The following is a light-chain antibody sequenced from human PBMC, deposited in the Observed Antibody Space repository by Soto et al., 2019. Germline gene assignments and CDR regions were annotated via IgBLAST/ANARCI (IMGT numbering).Light chain of an antibody. V-gene: IGLV2-23*02. CDR2: EVS. Sequence: QSVLTQPASVSGSPGQSITISCTGTSSDVGSYNLVSWYQQHPGKAPKLMIYEVSKRPSGVSNRFSGSKSGNTASLTISGLQAEDEADYYCCSYAGSSTSYVFGTGTKVTFL. J-gene: IGLJ1*01. CDR3: CSYAGSSTSYV. CDR1: SSDVGSYNL.